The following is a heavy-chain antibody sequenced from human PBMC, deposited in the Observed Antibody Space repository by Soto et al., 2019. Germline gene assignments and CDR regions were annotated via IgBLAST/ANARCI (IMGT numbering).Heavy chain of an antibody. Sequence: GASVKVSCKVSGYTLTELSMHWVRQAPGKGLEWMGGFDPEDGETIYAQKFQGRVTMTEDTSTDTAYMELSSLRSEDTAVYYCATIASGSYRDKYYYYGMDVWGQGTTVTVSS. CDR1: GYTLTELS. V-gene: IGHV1-24*01. J-gene: IGHJ6*02. CDR2: FDPEDGET. D-gene: IGHD1-26*01. CDR3: ATIASGSYRDKYYYYGMDV.